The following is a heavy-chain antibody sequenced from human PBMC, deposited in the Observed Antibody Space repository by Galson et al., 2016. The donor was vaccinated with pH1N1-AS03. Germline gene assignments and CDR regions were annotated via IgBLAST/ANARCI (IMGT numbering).Heavy chain of an antibody. CDR2: INAGNGNT. CDR3: ARDPYRKDFYYGMDV. J-gene: IGHJ6*02. CDR1: GYTFTSYA. Sequence: SVKVSCKASGYTFTSYAMHWVRQAPGQRLEWMGWINAGNGNTKYSQKFQGRVTITRDTSASTAYMELSSLRSDDTAVYYCARDPYRKDFYYGMDVWGQGTMVTVS. V-gene: IGHV1-3*01. D-gene: IGHD1-14*01.